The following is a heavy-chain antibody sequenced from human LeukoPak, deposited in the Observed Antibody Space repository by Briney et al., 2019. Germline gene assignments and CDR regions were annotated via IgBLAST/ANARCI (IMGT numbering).Heavy chain of an antibody. CDR3: ARDLITSDARGGPFYDY. J-gene: IGHJ4*02. CDR1: GFTVSSNY. CDR2: IYYSGST. V-gene: IGHV4-31*02. D-gene: IGHD1-20*01. Sequence: LRLSCAASGFTVSSNYMSWVRQAPGKGLEWIGYIYYSGSTYYNPSLKSRVTISVDTSKNQFSLKLSSVTAADTAVYYCARDLITSDARGGPFYDYWGQGTLVTVSS.